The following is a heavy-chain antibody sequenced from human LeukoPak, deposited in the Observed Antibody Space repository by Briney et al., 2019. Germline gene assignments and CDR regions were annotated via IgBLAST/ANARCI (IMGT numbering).Heavy chain of an antibody. J-gene: IGHJ4*02. V-gene: IGHV4-34*01. CDR2: INHSGST. Sequence: SETLSLTCAVYGGSFSGYYWSWIRQPPGKGLEWIGEINHSGSTNYNPSLKSRVTISVDTSKNQFSLKLSSVTAADTAVYYCARKVSITMVRGVIHTTYFDYWGQGTLVTVSS. D-gene: IGHD3-10*01. CDR1: GGSFSGYY. CDR3: ARKVSITMVRGVIHTTYFDY.